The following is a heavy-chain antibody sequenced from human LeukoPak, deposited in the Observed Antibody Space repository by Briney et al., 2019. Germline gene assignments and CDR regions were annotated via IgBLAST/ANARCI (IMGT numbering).Heavy chain of an antibody. J-gene: IGHJ3*02. D-gene: IGHD1-26*01. CDR3: ANSKGSSPTGGAFDI. Sequence: ASVKVSCKASGYTFTGYYMHWVRQAPGQGLEWMGIINPSGGSTSYAQKFQGRVTMTRDTSTSTVYMELSSLRSEDTAVYYRANSKGSSPTGGAFDIWGQGTMVTVSS. V-gene: IGHV1-46*01. CDR2: INPSGGST. CDR1: GYTFTGYY.